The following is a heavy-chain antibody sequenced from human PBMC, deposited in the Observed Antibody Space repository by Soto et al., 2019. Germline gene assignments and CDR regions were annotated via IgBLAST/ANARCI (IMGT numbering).Heavy chain of an antibody. CDR1: GFTFSSYA. J-gene: IGHJ6*02. CDR2: ISASGGST. CDR3: TKTSSGYTTASYGMDV. D-gene: IGHD3-22*01. V-gene: IGHV3-23*01. Sequence: EVQLLESGGGLVQPGGSLRLSCAASGFTFSSYAMNWVRQAPGKGLEWGSTISASGGSTYYADSVKGRFTISRDNSKNTLYLQMNSLRAEDTAVYYCTKTSSGYTTASYGMDVWGQGTTVIVSS.